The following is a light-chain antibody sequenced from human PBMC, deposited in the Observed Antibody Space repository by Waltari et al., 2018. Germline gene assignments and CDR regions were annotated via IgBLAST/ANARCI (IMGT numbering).Light chain of an antibody. CDR2: VNSDGSH. J-gene: IGLJ3*02. V-gene: IGLV4-69*01. Sequence: QLVLTQSPSASASLGASVKLTCTLSSGHSSYGIAWHQQQQEKGPRYLMKVNSDGSHTKGDGIPDRFSGSSSGAERYLSISSLQSEDEADYYCQTWGTGIRVFGGGTKLTVL. CDR3: QTWGTGIRV. CDR1: SGHSSYG.